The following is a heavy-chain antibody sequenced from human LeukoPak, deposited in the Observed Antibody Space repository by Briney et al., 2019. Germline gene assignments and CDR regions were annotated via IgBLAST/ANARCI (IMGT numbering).Heavy chain of an antibody. V-gene: IGHV4-59*01. CDR1: GGSISGYY. Sequence: SETLSLTCTVSGGSISGYYWSWSRQPPGKGVEWIGNLYYMRGAWYKSSLKGRVTTSVDTSRNEFSLKLSSVTAADTAVYYCARWTSCSGDCHILDYWGQGILVTVSS. CDR2: LYYMRGA. CDR3: ARWTSCSGDCHILDY. D-gene: IGHD2-21*02. J-gene: IGHJ4*02.